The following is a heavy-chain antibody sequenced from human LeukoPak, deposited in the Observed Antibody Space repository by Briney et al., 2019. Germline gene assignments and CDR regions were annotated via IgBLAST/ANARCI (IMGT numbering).Heavy chain of an antibody. V-gene: IGHV3-23*01. D-gene: IGHD3-3*01. Sequence: GGSLRLSCAASGFTFSSYAMSWVRQAPGKGLEWVSAISGSGGSTYYADSVKGWFTISRDNSKNTLYLQMNSLRAEDTAVYYCAKDLSSITIFGVVIDAFDIWGQGTMVTVSS. J-gene: IGHJ3*02. CDR3: AKDLSSITIFGVVIDAFDI. CDR1: GFTFSSYA. CDR2: ISGSGGST.